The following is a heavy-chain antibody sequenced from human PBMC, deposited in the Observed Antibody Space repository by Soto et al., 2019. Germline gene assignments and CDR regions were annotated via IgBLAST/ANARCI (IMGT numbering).Heavy chain of an antibody. V-gene: IGHV3-21*01. CDR3: ARDSRKHIAARLYNWLDP. CDR2: ISSSSSYI. CDR1: GFTFSNYE. J-gene: IGHJ5*02. D-gene: IGHD6-6*01. Sequence: GGSLRLSCAASGFTFSNYEMHWVRQAPGKGLEWVSSISSSSSYIYYADSVKGRFTISRDNAKNSLYLQMNSLRAEDTAVYYCARDSRKHIAARLYNWLDPWGQGTLVTVS.